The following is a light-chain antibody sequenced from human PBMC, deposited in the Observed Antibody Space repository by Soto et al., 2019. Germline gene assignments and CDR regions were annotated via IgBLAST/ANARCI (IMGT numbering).Light chain of an antibody. Sequence: QSVLTQSPSASASLGASVTLTCTLSSGHSNYPIAWLQQQPEKGPRYLMKLNSDGTHYRGDGIPNRFSGSSAGPERYLIISGLQSEDEADYYCQTWGTGGVFGGGTQLTVL. CDR3: QTWGTGGV. CDR2: LNSDGTH. CDR1: SGHSNYP. J-gene: IGLJ7*01. V-gene: IGLV4-69*01.